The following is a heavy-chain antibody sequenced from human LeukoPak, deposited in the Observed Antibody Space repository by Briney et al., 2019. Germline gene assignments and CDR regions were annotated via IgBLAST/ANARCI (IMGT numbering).Heavy chain of an antibody. CDR3: ARVSIVGATTTYGMDV. J-gene: IGHJ6*02. Sequence: GASVKVSCKASGYTFTSYGISWVRQAPGQGLEWMGWISAYNGNTNYAQKLQGRVTMTTDTSTSTAYMELRSLRSDDTAVYYCARVSIVGATTTYGMDVWGQGTTVTVSS. CDR1: GYTFTSYG. CDR2: ISAYNGNT. V-gene: IGHV1-18*01. D-gene: IGHD1-26*01.